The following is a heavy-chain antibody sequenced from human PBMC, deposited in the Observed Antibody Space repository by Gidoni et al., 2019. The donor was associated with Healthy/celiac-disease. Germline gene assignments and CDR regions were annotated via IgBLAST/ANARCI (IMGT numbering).Heavy chain of an antibody. CDR2: IYPSGST. D-gene: IGHD3-3*01. V-gene: IGHV4-4*02. J-gene: IGHJ5*02. CDR1: GGSISSSNW. CDR3: ARTNLNYDFWSGYYLFDP. Sequence: QVQLQESGPGLVKPSGTLSLTCAVSGGSISSSNWWSWVRQPPGKGLEWIGEIYPSGSTNYNPSLKSRVTISVDKSKNQFSLKLSSVTAADTAVYYCARTNLNYDFWSGYYLFDPWGQGTLVTVSS.